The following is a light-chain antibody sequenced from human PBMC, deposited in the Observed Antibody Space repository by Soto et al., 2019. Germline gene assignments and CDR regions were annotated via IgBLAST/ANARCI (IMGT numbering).Light chain of an antibody. Sequence: QSALTQPPSVSGAPGQRVTTSCTGSSSNIGAGYDVHWYQQLPGTAPKLLIYANNIRPSGVPGRFSGSKSGTSASLAITGLQAEDEADYYCQSYGSSLSGYVFGTGTKVTVL. J-gene: IGLJ1*01. V-gene: IGLV1-40*01. CDR2: ANN. CDR3: QSYGSSLSGYV. CDR1: SSNIGAGYD.